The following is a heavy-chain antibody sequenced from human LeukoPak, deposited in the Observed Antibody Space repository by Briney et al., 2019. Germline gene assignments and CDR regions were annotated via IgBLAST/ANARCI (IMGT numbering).Heavy chain of an antibody. J-gene: IGHJ4*02. V-gene: IGHV4-34*01. CDR2: INHSGST. CDR1: AGSFSGYY. CDR3: ATLISGWSLY. D-gene: IGHD6-19*01. Sequence: SETLSLTCAVYAGSFSGYYWSWIRQPPGKGLEWIGEINHSGSTNYNPSLKSRVTISVDTSKNQFSLKLSSVTAADTAVYYCATLISGWSLYWGQGTLVTVSS.